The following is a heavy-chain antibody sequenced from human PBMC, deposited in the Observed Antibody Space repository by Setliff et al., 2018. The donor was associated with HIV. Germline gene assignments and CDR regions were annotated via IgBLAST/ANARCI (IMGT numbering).Heavy chain of an antibody. CDR1: GGSINSSNYY. CDR2: ISYSGST. J-gene: IGHJ6*03. D-gene: IGHD4-4*01. Sequence: SETLSLTCTVSGGSINSSNYYWGWIRQPPGEGLEWIGSISYSGSTYYNPSLNSRVTISVDTSENQFSLKVNSVTAADTAVYYCARLDYSNYYSYYIDVWGEGTMVTVSS. CDR3: ARLDYSNYYSYYIDV. V-gene: IGHV4-39*01.